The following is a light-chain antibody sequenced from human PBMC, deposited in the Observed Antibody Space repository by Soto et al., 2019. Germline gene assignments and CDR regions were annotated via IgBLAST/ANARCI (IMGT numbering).Light chain of an antibody. CDR3: CSYAGSYTSYV. Sequence: QSVLTQPRSVSGSPGQSVTISCTGTSSDVGGYNYVSWYQQHPGKAPKLMIYDVSKRPSGVPDRFSGSTSGNTASLTISGLQAEDEADYYCCSYAGSYTSYVFGTGTKLTVL. CDR2: DVS. CDR1: SSDVGGYNY. V-gene: IGLV2-11*01. J-gene: IGLJ1*01.